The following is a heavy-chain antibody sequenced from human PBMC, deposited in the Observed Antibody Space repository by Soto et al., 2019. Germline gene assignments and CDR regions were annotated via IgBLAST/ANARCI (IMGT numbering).Heavy chain of an antibody. CDR2: ISGSGGTT. Sequence: PSCAASGFTFSTYAMNWVRQAPGKGLEWVSAISGSGGTTYYADSVKGRLTISRDNSENTLYLQMNSLRAEDTAVYYCAKGGYSYGYGTTIPTDAFAIWGQGTMVTVSS. CDR1: GFTFSTYA. CDR3: AKGGYSYGYGTTIPTDAFAI. J-gene: IGHJ3*02. D-gene: IGHD5-18*01. V-gene: IGHV3-23*01.